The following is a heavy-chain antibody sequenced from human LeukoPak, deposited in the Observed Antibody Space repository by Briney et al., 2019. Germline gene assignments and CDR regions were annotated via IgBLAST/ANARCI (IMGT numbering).Heavy chain of an antibody. CDR3: AKGLGSYYGSGSYYNGGDLFDY. Sequence: GGSLRLSCAASGFTFSSYAMSWVRQAPGKGLEWVSAISGSGGSTYYADPVKGRFTISRDNSKNTLYLQMNSLRAEDTAVYYCAKGLGSYYGSGSYYNGGDLFDYWGQGTLVTVSS. V-gene: IGHV3-23*01. CDR1: GFTFSSYA. J-gene: IGHJ4*02. D-gene: IGHD3-10*01. CDR2: ISGSGGST.